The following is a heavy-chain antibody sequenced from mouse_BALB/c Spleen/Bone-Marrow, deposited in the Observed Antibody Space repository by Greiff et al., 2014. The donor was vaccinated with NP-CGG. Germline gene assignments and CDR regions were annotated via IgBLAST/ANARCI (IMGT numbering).Heavy chain of an antibody. Sequence: VQLQQSGAELVRPGASVKLSCKASGYTFTSYWINWVKQRPGQGLEWIGNIYPSDSYTNYNQKFKDKATLTVDKSSNTAYMQLSSPTSEDSAVYYCTTGTRFAYWGQGTLVTVSA. J-gene: IGHJ3*01. CDR2: IYPSDSYT. D-gene: IGHD4-1*01. V-gene: IGHV1-69*02. CDR1: GYTFTSYW. CDR3: TTGTRFAY.